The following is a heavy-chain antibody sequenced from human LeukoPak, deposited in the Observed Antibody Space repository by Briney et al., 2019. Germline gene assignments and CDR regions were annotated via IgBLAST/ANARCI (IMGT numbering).Heavy chain of an antibody. CDR3: ARARMPDDAFDI. CDR1: GFTFSSYE. D-gene: IGHD1-14*01. J-gene: IGHJ3*02. Sequence: GGSLRLSCAASGFTFSSYEMNWVRQAPGKGLEWVSYISSSGSTIYYADSVKGRFTISRDNAKNSLYLQMNSLRAEDTAVYYCARARMPDDAFDIWGQGTMVTVSS. CDR2: ISSSGSTI. V-gene: IGHV3-48*03.